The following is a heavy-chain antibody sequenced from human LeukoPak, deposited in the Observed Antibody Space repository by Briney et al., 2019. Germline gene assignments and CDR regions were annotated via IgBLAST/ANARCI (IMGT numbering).Heavy chain of an antibody. J-gene: IGHJ3*01. D-gene: IGHD4-23*01. CDR3: AIHDYRSNSDAFDV. CDR2: ISSSGSII. Sequence: VGSLRLSCAASGFTFSSCELSWVRQAPAKGLEWVSYISSSGSIIYYADSVKGRYTISRDSAKNSLYLQRNRLRAEDTAVYYCAIHDYRSNSDAFDVWGQGTMVTVSS. CDR1: GFTFSSCE. V-gene: IGHV3-48*03.